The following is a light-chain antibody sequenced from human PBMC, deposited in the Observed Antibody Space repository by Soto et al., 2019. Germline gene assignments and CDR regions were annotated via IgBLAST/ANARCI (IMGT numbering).Light chain of an antibody. V-gene: IGLV2-14*03. CDR1: HSDIGNYNY. Sequence: QSALTQPASASGSPGQSITISCTGTHSDIGNYNYVSWYQHLPGKAPKLMIYDVGSRPSGVSSRFSGSKSGNTASLAISGLQAEDEADYYCNSYREDHPRFYVFGTGTKVTVL. CDR2: DVG. CDR3: NSYREDHPRFYV. J-gene: IGLJ1*01.